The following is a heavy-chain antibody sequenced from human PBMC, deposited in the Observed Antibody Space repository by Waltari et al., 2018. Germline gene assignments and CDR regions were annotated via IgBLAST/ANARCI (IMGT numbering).Heavy chain of an antibody. CDR2: FDPEDGET. CDR3: AIYYDSSGYYNPFDY. V-gene: IGHV1-24*01. CDR1: VSTLTHSS. D-gene: IGHD3-22*01. Sequence: QVQLVQSGAEVKKPGASVKVSCKVSVSTLTHSSMHWVRQAPGKGLEWMGGFDPEDGETIYAQKFQGRVTMTEDTSTDTAYMELSSLRSEDTAVYYCAIYYDSSGYYNPFDYWGQGTLVTVSS. J-gene: IGHJ4*02.